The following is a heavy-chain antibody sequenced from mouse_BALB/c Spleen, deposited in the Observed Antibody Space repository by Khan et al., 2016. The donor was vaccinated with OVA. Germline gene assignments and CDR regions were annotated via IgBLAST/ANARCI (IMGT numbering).Heavy chain of an antibody. CDR3: DWYYGNLGGYFDF. D-gene: IGHD2-1*01. CDR2: ICTGGSS. CDR1: GFSLTSYC. J-gene: IGHJ1*01. V-gene: IGHV2-9*02. Sequence: QVQLKESGPGLVAPSQSLSISCTVSGFSLTSYCVHWVRQPPGKGLEWLGVICTGGSSNYYSALMSRLSIITDNSKSQAFLIMNSLLTADNAMYFCDWYYGNLGGYFDFWGAGTMVTVSA.